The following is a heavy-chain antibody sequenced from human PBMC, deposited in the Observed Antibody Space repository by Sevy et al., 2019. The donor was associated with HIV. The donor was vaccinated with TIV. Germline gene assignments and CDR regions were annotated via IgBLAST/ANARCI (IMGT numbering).Heavy chain of an antibody. D-gene: IGHD3-22*01. J-gene: IGHJ4*02. CDR3: ARMGDYSDSSGYYPLKF. V-gene: IGHV1-2*02. CDR1: GYTFTGYY. Sequence: ASVKVSCKASGYTFTGYYVHWVRQAPGQGLEWMGWINPNNGGTYFAKMFQDSVTLTTDTSVNTAYMELRSLTFDATAIYYCARMGDYSDSSGYYPLKFWGQGTLVTVSS. CDR2: INPNNGGT.